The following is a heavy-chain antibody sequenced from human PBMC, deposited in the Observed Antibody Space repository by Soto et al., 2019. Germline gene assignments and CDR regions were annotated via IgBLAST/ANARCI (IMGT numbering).Heavy chain of an antibody. V-gene: IGHV3-74*01. J-gene: IGHJ3*01. D-gene: IGHD1-26*01. CDR3: ARGQWGAFDL. CDR2: IHSVRGST. Sequence: DVQLVESGGGSVQPGGSLSLSCAATGFTFSYYWMHWVRQAPGKGLVWVSRIHSVRGSTTDADSVKGRFTISRHNAKNTLYMLMNSLRAEDTAVYYCARGQWGAFDLWGQGTMVTVAS. CDR1: GFTFSYYW.